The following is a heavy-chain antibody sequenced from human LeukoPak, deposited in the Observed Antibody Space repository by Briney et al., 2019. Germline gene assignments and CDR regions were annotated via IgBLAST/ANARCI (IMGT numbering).Heavy chain of an antibody. V-gene: IGHV3-30-3*01. Sequence: GGSLRLSCAASGVTLSSYTMGGGRQAPEEGLERGAGISYDGSNKYYPASVKGRFTISRDNSKNTLYLQMNSLRAEDTAVYYCARDSFRYSSRGYFDYWGQGTLVTVSS. CDR2: ISYDGSNK. CDR1: GVTLSSYT. J-gene: IGHJ4*02. D-gene: IGHD6-13*01. CDR3: ARDSFRYSSRGYFDY.